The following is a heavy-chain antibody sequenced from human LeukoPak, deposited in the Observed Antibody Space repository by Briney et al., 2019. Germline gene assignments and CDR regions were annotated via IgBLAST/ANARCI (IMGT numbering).Heavy chain of an antibody. J-gene: IGHJ4*02. CDR2: INPNSGGT. CDR3: ARDFIAVAGTEDKVDY. CDR1: GYTFTGYY. Sequence: ASVKVSCKASGYTFTGYYMHWVRQAPGQGLEWMGWINPNSGGTNYAQKFQGRVTITRDTSISTAYMELSRLRSDDTAVYYCARDFIAVAGTEDKVDYWGQGTLVTVSS. V-gene: IGHV1-2*02. D-gene: IGHD6-19*01.